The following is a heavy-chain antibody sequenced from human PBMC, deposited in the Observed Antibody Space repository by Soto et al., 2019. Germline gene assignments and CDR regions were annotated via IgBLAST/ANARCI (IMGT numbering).Heavy chain of an antibody. J-gene: IGHJ6*02. CDR2: INPSSGRT. CDR1: GYTFTSYS. Sequence: ASVKVSCKASGYTFTSYSIHWVRQAPGQGLEWMGIINPSSGRTSYAQNFQGRVTMTRDTSTSIVYMEMSSLKSEDTAVYYCARDHNFGFILYAMDVWGQGTTVTVS. CDR3: ARDHNFGFILYAMDV. V-gene: IGHV1-46*01. D-gene: IGHD2-15*01.